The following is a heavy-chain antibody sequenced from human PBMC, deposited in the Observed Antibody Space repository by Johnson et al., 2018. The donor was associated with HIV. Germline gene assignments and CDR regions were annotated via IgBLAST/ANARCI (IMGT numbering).Heavy chain of an antibody. CDR1: GFTFRSYT. V-gene: IGHV3-30*02. Sequence: VQLVESGGGVVRPGGSLRLSCAASGFTFRSYTVHWVRQAPGKGLEWVAFIRYDGSNKYYADSVKGRFTISRDNSKKTLYLQMNSLRAEDTAVYYCAKDLSSSDLFDAFDIWGQGTMVTVSS. CDR2: IRYDGSNK. J-gene: IGHJ3*02. CDR3: AKDLSSSDLFDAFDI. D-gene: IGHD6-6*01.